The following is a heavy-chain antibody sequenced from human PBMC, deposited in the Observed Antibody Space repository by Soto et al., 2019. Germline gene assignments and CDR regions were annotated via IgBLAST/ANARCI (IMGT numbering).Heavy chain of an antibody. V-gene: IGHV1-18*04. CDR1: GYTFTSYG. CDR2: ISAYNGNT. D-gene: IGHD1-26*01. Sequence: QVQLVQSGAEVKKPGASVKVSCKASGYTFTSYGISWVRQAPGQGLEWMGWISAYNGNTNYAQKLQGRVTMTTDTSTSTAYMELRSLRSDDTTVYYCARDSYGVGANGHAFDIWGQGTMVTVSS. J-gene: IGHJ3*02. CDR3: ARDSYGVGANGHAFDI.